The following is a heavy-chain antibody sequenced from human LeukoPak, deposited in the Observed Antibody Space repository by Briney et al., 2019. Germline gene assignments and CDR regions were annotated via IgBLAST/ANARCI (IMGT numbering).Heavy chain of an antibody. CDR1: GFTFDDYG. J-gene: IGHJ6*03. Sequence: GGSLRLSCAASGFTFDDYGMSWVRHGPGKGLEWVAGINWNGGSIGYADSVKGRITISRDNAKNSLYLQMNSLRAEDTALYYCARADSSGYHLYYYYYMDVWGKGTTVTVSS. CDR3: ARADSSGYHLYYYYYMDV. D-gene: IGHD3-22*01. V-gene: IGHV3-20*04. CDR2: INWNGGSI.